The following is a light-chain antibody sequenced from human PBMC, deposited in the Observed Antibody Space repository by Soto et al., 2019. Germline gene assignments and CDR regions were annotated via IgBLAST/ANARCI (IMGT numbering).Light chain of an antibody. CDR1: QSISSSY. CDR2: HAS. Sequence: ENVLTQSPGTLSLSPGERATLSCRASQSISSSYLAWYQQKPGQTPRLLIYHASSRATGIPDWFSGSGSGTDFTLTISRLEPEDFAVYYCQQYGDSLLTFGGGTKVEIK. V-gene: IGKV3-20*01. CDR3: QQYGDSLLT. J-gene: IGKJ4*01.